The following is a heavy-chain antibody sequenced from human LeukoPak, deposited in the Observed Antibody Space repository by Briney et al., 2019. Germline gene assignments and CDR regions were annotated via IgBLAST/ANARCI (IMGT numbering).Heavy chain of an antibody. J-gene: IGHJ4*02. Sequence: SETLSLTCTVSGVSISSFYWSWIRQPPGKGLEWIGYIYYSGSTNYNPSLKSRVTISVDTSKNQFSLKLNSVTAADTAIYFCARNSPPHAYYFDFWGQGTLVTVSS. CDR3: ARNSPPHAYYFDF. V-gene: IGHV4-59*08. CDR1: GVSISSFY. D-gene: IGHD2-2*01. CDR2: IYYSGST.